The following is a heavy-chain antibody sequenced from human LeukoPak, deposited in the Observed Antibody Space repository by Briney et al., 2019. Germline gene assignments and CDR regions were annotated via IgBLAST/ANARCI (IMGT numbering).Heavy chain of an antibody. CDR2: IRSKANSYAT. CDR1: GFTFSGSA. Sequence: PGGSLRLSCAASGFTFSGSAMHWVRQASGKGLEWVGRIRSKANSYATAYAASVKGRFTISRDDSKNTAYLQMNSLKTEDTAVYYCRYYDSSGYPGLDYWGQGTLVTVSS. D-gene: IGHD3-22*01. J-gene: IGHJ4*02. CDR3: RYYDSSGYPGLDY. V-gene: IGHV3-73*01.